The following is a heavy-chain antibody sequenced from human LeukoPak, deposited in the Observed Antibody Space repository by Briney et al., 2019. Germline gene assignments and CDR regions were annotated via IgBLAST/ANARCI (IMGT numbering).Heavy chain of an antibody. D-gene: IGHD6-13*01. Sequence: SETLSLTCTVSGGSISSYYWSWIRQPPGKGLEWIGYIYYSGTNNYNPSLKSRVTISVDTSKNQFSLKLSSATAADTAVYYCARGVYIAAAQYGYWGQGTLVTVSS. J-gene: IGHJ4*02. CDR3: ARGVYIAAAQYGY. CDR2: IYYSGTN. CDR1: GGSISSYY. V-gene: IGHV4-59*01.